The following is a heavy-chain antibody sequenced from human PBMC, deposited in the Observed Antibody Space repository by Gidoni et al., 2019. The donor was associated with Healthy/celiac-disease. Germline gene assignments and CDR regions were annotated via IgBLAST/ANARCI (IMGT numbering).Heavy chain of an antibody. V-gene: IGHV1-46*01. CDR1: GYTFTSYY. Sequence: QVQLVQSGAEVKKPGASVKVSCKASGYTFTSYYMHWVRQAPGQGLEWMGIINPSGGSTSYAQKFQGRVTMTRDTSTSTVYMELSSLRSEDTAVYYCARWRPPGTTVITTKGWFDPWGQGTLVTVSS. D-gene: IGHD4-17*01. J-gene: IGHJ5*02. CDR3: ARWRPPGTTVITTKGWFDP. CDR2: INPSGGST.